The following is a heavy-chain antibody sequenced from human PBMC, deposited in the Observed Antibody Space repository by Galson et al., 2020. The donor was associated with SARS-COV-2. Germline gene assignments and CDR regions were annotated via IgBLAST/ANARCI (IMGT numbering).Heavy chain of an antibody. J-gene: IGHJ3*02. V-gene: IGHV3-21*01. D-gene: IGHD3-22*01. Sequence: GGSLRLSCAASGFTFSDYAMNWVRQAPGKGLEWVSSVSSYGNYIYYTDSVKGRFIISRDNAKNSLYLEMNSLRAEDTAVYYCARDFVGYSDSSGYHSNAFDIWGQGTMVTVSS. CDR2: VSSYGNYI. CDR3: ARDFVGYSDSSGYHSNAFDI. CDR1: GFTFSDYA.